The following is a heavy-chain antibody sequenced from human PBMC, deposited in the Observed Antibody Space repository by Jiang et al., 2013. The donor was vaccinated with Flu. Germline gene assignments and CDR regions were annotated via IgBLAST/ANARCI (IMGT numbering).Heavy chain of an antibody. CDR2: ISYDGSNK. V-gene: IGHV3-30-3*01. D-gene: IGHD2-2*01. CDR1: TFSSYA. J-gene: IGHJ6*02. CDR3: ARDGPNIVVVPAAISRGGYYYYGMDV. Sequence: TFSSYAMHWVRQAPGKGLEWVAVISYDGSNKYYADSVKGRFTISRDNSKNTLYLQMNSLRAEDTAVYYCARDGPNIVVVPAAISRGGYYYYGMDVWGQGTTVTVSS.